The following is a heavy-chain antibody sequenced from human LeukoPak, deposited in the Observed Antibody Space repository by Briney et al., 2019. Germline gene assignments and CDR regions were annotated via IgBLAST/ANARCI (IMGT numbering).Heavy chain of an antibody. Sequence: ASVKVSCKASGYTFTDNHMYWIRQAPGQGPACMGWINSNSGGTNYAQKFQGRITMTRDTSISTAYMELSRLTSDDTAIYFCARELGRNAFDIWGQGTMVTVSP. D-gene: IGHD7-27*01. CDR2: INSNSGGT. CDR1: GYTFTDNH. J-gene: IGHJ3*02. V-gene: IGHV1-2*02. CDR3: ARELGRNAFDI.